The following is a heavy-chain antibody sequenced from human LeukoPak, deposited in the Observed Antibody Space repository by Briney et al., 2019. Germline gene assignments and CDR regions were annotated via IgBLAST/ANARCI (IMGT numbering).Heavy chain of an antibody. CDR2: IWYDGSNK. Sequence: GGSLRLSCAASGFTFSSYGMHWVRQAPGKGLEWVAVIWYDGSNKYYADSVKGRFTISRDNSKNTLYLQMNSLRAEDTAVYYCARDSTWNARTIYYYYYGMDVWGQGTTVTVSS. CDR1: GFTFSSYG. J-gene: IGHJ6*02. V-gene: IGHV3-33*08. CDR3: ARDSTWNARTIYYYYYGMDV. D-gene: IGHD1-1*01.